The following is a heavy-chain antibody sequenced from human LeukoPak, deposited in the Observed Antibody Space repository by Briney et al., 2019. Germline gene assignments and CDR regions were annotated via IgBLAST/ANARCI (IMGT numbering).Heavy chain of an antibody. J-gene: IGHJ6*03. D-gene: IGHD5-18*01. CDR3: ARAPSYSYGYDYYYYYMDV. CDR2: IIPIFGTA. V-gene: IGHV1-69*05. CDR1: GGTFSSYA. Sequence: SVKVSCKASGGTFSSYAISWVRQAPGQGLEWMGGIIPIFGTANYAQKFQGRVTITTDESTSTAYMELSSLRSEDTAVYYCARAPSYSYGYDYYYYYMDVWGKGTTVTVSS.